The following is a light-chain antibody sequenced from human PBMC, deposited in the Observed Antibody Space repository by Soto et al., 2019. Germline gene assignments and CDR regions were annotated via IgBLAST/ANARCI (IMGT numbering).Light chain of an antibody. V-gene: IGLV2-14*01. CDR1: VSDIGGYYY. J-gene: IGLJ3*02. CDR2: GVT. CDR3: SSYVSSSTVV. Sequence: QSALTQPASVSGSPGQSITISCTGTVSDIGGYYYVSWYQHHPGKAPQLLIYGVTNRPSGVSSRFSGSKSGNTASLTISGLQAEDEADYYCSSYVSSSTVVFGGGTKLTV.